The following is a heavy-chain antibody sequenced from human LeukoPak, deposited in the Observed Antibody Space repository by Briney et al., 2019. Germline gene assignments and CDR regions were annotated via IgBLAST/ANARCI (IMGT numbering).Heavy chain of an antibody. V-gene: IGHV1-46*01. CDR3: ARDYGDYGGGNWFDP. D-gene: IGHD4-17*01. Sequence: ASVKVSCKASGYTLTSYYMHWVRQAPGQGLEWMGIINPSGGSTSYAQKFQGRVTMTRDTSTSTVYMELSSLRSEDTAVYYCARDYGDYGGGNWFDPWGQGTLVTVSS. J-gene: IGHJ5*02. CDR1: GYTLTSYY. CDR2: INPSGGST.